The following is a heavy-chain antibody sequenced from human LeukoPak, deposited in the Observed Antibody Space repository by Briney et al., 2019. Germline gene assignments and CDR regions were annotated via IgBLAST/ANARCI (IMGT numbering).Heavy chain of an antibody. Sequence: GGSLRLSCAASGFTLSSYGMHWVRQAPGKGLEWVAVISYDGSNKYYADSVKGRFTISRDNSKNTLYLQMNSLRAEDTAVYYCHRRAFDIWGQGTMVTVSS. CDR1: GFTLSSYG. V-gene: IGHV3-30*03. CDR2: ISYDGSNK. CDR3: HRRAFDI. J-gene: IGHJ3*02.